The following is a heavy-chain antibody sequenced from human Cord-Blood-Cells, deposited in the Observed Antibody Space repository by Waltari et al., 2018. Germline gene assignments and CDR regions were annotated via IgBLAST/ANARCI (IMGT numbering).Heavy chain of an antibody. J-gene: IGHJ5*02. CDR2: IYYSGST. CDR1: GGSISSSSYY. D-gene: IGHD6-13*01. V-gene: IGHV4-39*01. Sequence: QLQLQESGPGLVKPSETLSLTCTVSGGSISSSSYYWGWIRQPPGKGLEWIGSIYYSGSTYYNPSLKSRVTISVDTSKNQFSLKLSSVTAADTAVYYCARRYHIAAANWFDPWGQGTLVTVSS. CDR3: ARRYHIAAANWFDP.